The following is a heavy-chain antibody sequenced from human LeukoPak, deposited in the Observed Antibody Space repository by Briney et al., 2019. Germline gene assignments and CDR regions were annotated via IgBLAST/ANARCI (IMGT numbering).Heavy chain of an antibody. J-gene: IGHJ4*02. CDR2: INPRGGST. CDR3: ARVGATGATADN. Sequence: ASVKVSFKASGYIFTTYFMHWLRQATGQGPEWMGIINPRGGSTDYAQKFQDRITMTSDTSTSTVYMELKSLKSEDTAVYFCARVGATGATADNWGQGTLVTVSS. D-gene: IGHD2-21*02. V-gene: IGHV1-46*01. CDR1: GYIFTTYF.